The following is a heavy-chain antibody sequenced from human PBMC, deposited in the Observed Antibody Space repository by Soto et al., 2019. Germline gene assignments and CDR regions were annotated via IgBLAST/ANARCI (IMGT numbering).Heavy chain of an antibody. CDR1: GFTFSSYA. Sequence: EVQLLESGGGLVQPGGSLRLSCAASGFTFSSYAMSWVRQAPGKGLEWVSAISGSGGSTYYADSVKGRFTISRDNSKNTLYLQMNSLRAEDTAVYYCAKDFGNYYDSSGYPTDYWGQGTLVTVSS. V-gene: IGHV3-23*01. J-gene: IGHJ4*02. CDR3: AKDFGNYYDSSGYPTDY. CDR2: ISGSGGST. D-gene: IGHD3-22*01.